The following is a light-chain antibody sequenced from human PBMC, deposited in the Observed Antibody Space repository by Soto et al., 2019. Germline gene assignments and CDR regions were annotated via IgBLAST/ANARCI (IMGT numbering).Light chain of an antibody. J-gene: IGKJ1*01. CDR2: GAS. CDR1: QSVSSN. V-gene: IGKV3-15*01. CDR3: QQYNNWPTWT. Sequence: ETLMTQSPATLSVSPGERATLSCMASQSVSSNLAWYQQKPGQAPRLLIYGASTRATGIPARFSGSGSGTQFTLTISSLQSEDFAVYYCQQYNNWPTWTFGQGTKVDIK.